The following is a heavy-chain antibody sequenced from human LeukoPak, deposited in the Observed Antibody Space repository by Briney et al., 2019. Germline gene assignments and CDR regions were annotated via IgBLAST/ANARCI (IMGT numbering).Heavy chain of an antibody. J-gene: IGHJ4*02. V-gene: IGHV1-2*02. D-gene: IGHD6-13*01. CDR1: GYTFTDSY. CDR3: ARDLGYTSSC. CDR2: INPNSGGT. Sequence: GASVKVSCKASGYTFTDSYMHWVRQPPGQGLEWMGWINPNSGGTNYAQKFQGRVSMTRDTSISTAYMELSRLRSDDTAVYYCARDLGYTSSCWGQGTLVTVSS.